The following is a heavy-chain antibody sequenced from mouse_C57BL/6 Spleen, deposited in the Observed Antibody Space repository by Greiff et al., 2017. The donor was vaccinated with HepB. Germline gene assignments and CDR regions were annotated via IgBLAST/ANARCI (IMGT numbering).Heavy chain of an antibody. CDR1: GFTFSSYA. D-gene: IGHD1-1*01. CDR2: ISDGGSYT. Sequence: EVKLVESGGGLVKPGGSLKLSCAASGFTFSSYAMSWVRQTPEKRLEWVATISDGGSYTYYPDNVKGRFTISRDNAKNNLYLQMSHLKSEDTAMYYCARAITTVWYFDVWGTGTTVTVSS. V-gene: IGHV5-4*03. J-gene: IGHJ1*03. CDR3: ARAITTVWYFDV.